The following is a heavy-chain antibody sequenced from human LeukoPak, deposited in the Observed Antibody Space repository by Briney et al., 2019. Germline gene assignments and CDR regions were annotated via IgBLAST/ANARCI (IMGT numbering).Heavy chain of an antibody. J-gene: IGHJ6*03. CDR1: GYTFTSYG. CDR2: IIPIFGTA. D-gene: IGHD3-22*01. Sequence: SVTVSCKASGYTFTSYGISWVRQAPGQGLEWMGGIIPIFGTANYAQKFQGRVTITADESTSTAYMELSSLRSEDTTVYYCARVKNYYDTSGYPPHYYYYYMDVWGKGTTVTISS. CDR3: ARVKNYYDTSGYPPHYYYYYMDV. V-gene: IGHV1-69*13.